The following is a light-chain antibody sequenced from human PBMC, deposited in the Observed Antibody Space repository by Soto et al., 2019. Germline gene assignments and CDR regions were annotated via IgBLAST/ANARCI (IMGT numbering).Light chain of an antibody. J-gene: IGLJ1*01. CDR2: ENN. Sequence: QCVLTQPPSVSAAPGQKVTISCSGSSSNIGNNYVSWYQQLPGTAPKLLIYENNKRPSGIPDRFSGSKSGTSATLGITGLQTGDEADYYCGTWDSSLSAYYVFGTGTKVTVL. CDR3: GTWDSSLSAYYV. V-gene: IGLV1-51*02. CDR1: SSNIGNNY.